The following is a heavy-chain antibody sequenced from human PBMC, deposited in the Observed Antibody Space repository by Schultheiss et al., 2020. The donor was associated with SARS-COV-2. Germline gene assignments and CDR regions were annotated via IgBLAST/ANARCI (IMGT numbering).Heavy chain of an antibody. J-gene: IGHJ3*02. CDR1: GGSISSYY. D-gene: IGHD3-10*01. CDR2: IYYSGST. Sequence: SETLSLTCTVSGGSISSYYWGWIRQPPGKGLEWIGSIYYSGSTYYNPSLKSRVTISVDTSKNQFSLKLSSVTAADTAVYYCARTLALFDAFDIWGQGTMVTVSS. CDR3: ARTLALFDAFDI. V-gene: IGHV4-39*07.